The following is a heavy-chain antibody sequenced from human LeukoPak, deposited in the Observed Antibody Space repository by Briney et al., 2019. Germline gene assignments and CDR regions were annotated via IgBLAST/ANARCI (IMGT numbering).Heavy chain of an antibody. V-gene: IGHV3-48*01. CDR1: GFTFSSYS. Sequence: PGGSLRLSCAASGFTFSSYSMNWVRQAPGKGLEWVSYISSSSSTIYYADSVKGRFTISRDNAKNSLYLQTNSLRAEDTAVYYCARELLPLDYWGQGTLVTVSS. D-gene: IGHD2-21*02. CDR3: ARELLPLDY. J-gene: IGHJ4*02. CDR2: ISSSSSTI.